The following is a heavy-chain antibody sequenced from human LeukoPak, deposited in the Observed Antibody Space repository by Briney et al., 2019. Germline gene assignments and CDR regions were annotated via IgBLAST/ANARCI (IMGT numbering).Heavy chain of an antibody. D-gene: IGHD4-17*01. CDR1: GFTFSNSW. J-gene: IGHJ3*02. Sequence: GESLRLSCAVSGFTFSNSWFTWFRQAPGKGLEWVALINQDGSVKSSVDSVKGRFTISRDNAMNSLYLHMTSLRVEDTAVYYCARDPDHGALDIWGQGTVVTVSS. CDR2: INQDGSVK. V-gene: IGHV3-7*01. CDR3: ARDPDHGALDI.